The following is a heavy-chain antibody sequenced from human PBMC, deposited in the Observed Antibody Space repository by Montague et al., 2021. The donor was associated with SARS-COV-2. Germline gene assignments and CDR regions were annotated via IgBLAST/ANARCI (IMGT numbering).Heavy chain of an antibody. CDR1: GFTFSSYA. V-gene: IGHV3-30-3*01. J-gene: IGHJ6*02. Sequence: SLRLSCAASGFTFSSYAMHWVRQAPGKGLEWVAVISYDGSNKYYADSVKGRFTISRDNSKNTLYLQMNSLRAGDTAVYYCARARFDSNPYYYYGMDVWGQGTTVTVSS. CDR3: ARARFDSNPYYYYGMDV. CDR2: ISYDGSNK. D-gene: IGHD4-11*01.